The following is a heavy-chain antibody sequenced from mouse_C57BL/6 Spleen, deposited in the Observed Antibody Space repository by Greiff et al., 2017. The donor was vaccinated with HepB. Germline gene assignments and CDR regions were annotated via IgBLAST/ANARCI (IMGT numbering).Heavy chain of an antibody. V-gene: IGHV1-76*01. CDR3: ARDGYYLFAY. Sequence: VQLQQSGAELVRPGASVKLSCKASGYTFTDYYINWVKQRPGQGLEWIARIYPGSGNTYYNEKFTGKATLTAENSSSTAYMQLSSLTSEDSADYFCARDGYYLFAYWGQGTLVTVSA. CDR2: IYPGSGNT. D-gene: IGHD2-3*01. J-gene: IGHJ3*01. CDR1: GYTFTDYY.